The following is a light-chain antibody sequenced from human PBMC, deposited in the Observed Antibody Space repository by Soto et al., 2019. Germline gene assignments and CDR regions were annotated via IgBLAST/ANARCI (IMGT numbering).Light chain of an antibody. Sequence: DIQMTQSPSTLSASVGDRVTITCRASRSISSWLAWYQQKPGKAPKRLIYAASSLQSGVPSRFSGSGSGTEFTLTISSLQSEDFAVYYCQQYNNWPPWTFGQGTKVDIK. V-gene: IGKV1-5*01. J-gene: IGKJ1*01. CDR3: QQYNNWPPWT. CDR2: AAS. CDR1: RSISSW.